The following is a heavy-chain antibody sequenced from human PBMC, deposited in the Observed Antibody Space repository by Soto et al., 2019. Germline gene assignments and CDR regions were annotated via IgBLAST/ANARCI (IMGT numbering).Heavy chain of an antibody. CDR3: AKVRYSSSSDAFDI. CDR2: ISYDGSNK. V-gene: IGHV3-30*18. Sequence: PGGSLRLSCAASGFTFSSSGMHWVRQAPGKGLEWVAVISYDGSNKYYADSVKGRFTISRDNSKNTLYLQMNSLRAEDTAVYYCAKVRYSSSSDAFDIWGQGTMVTVSS. J-gene: IGHJ3*02. D-gene: IGHD6-13*01. CDR1: GFTFSSSG.